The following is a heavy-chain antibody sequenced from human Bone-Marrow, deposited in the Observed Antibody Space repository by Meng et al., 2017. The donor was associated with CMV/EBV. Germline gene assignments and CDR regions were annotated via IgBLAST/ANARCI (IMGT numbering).Heavy chain of an antibody. CDR2: IKTGYDNT. CDR1: GYTFASYA. V-gene: IGHV1-3*04. CDR3: ARQGSKTGTTGDFDY. D-gene: IGHD1-1*01. Sequence: FGYTFASYAMHWVRQAPGQRLEWLGWIKTGYDNTKYSQKFQDRVTITRDTSASTVYMEVSSLTSEDTGVYYCARQGSKTGTTGDFDYWGQGTLVTVSS. J-gene: IGHJ4*02.